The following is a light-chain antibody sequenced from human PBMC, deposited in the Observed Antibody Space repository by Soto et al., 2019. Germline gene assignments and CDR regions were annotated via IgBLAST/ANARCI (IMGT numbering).Light chain of an antibody. CDR1: QSLSSY. V-gene: IGKV3-11*01. Sequence: EIVLTQSPATLSFSPGERATLSCRASQSLSSYLAWYQQKPGQAPRLLIYDASNRATGIPARFSGSGSGTDFTLTISSLEPEDFAVYYCQQRSNWPLTFGGGTNVDI. CDR2: DAS. CDR3: QQRSNWPLT. J-gene: IGKJ4*01.